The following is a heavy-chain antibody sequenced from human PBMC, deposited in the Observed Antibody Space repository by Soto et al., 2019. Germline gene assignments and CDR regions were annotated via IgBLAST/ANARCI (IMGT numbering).Heavy chain of an antibody. CDR3: AKEEGPPYNGLDV. CDR1: GFTFSNYG. Sequence: GGSLRLSCVASGFTFSNYGMHWVRQAPGKGLEWVAGIDYNEINQYYIDPVKGRLTISRDQSKNTLYLQMNSLRAEDTAVYYCAKEEGPPYNGLDVWGRGTTVTVSS. V-gene: IGHV3-33*03. CDR2: IDYNEINQ. J-gene: IGHJ6*01.